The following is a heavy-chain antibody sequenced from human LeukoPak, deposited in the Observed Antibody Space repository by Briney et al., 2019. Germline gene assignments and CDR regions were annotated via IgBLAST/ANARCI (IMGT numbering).Heavy chain of an antibody. J-gene: IGHJ4*02. CDR3: ARVMDSSSSSGDY. CDR2: IYYSGST. Sequence: SSETPSLTCTVPGGSIRSYYWSWIRQPPGKRLEWIGYIYYSGSTNYKPSLKRRVTISVDTSKNQFSLKLSSVTAADTAVYYCARVMDSSSSSGDYWGQGTLVTVSS. V-gene: IGHV4-59*01. CDR1: GGSIRSYY. D-gene: IGHD6-6*01.